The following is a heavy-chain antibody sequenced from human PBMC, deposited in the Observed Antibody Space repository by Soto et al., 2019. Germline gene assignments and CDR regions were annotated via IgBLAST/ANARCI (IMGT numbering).Heavy chain of an antibody. CDR3: AKEGEQWLVPNYFDY. CDR2: ISYDGSNK. Sequence: QVQLVESGGGVVQPGRSLRLSCAASGFTFSSYGMHWVRQAPGKGLEWVAVISYDGSNKYYADSVKGRFTISRDNSKNTLYLQMNSLRAEDTAVYYCAKEGEQWLVPNYFDYWGQGTLVTVSS. CDR1: GFTFSSYG. V-gene: IGHV3-30*18. D-gene: IGHD6-19*01. J-gene: IGHJ4*02.